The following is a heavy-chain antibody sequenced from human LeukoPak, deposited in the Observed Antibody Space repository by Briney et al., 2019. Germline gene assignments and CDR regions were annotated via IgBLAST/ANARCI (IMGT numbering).Heavy chain of an antibody. CDR1: GYTFTSYG. J-gene: IGHJ5*02. CDR2: ISAYNGNT. Sequence: ASVKVSCKASGYTFTSYGISWVRQAPGQGLEWMGWISAYNGNTNYAQKLQGRVTMTTDTSTSTAYMELRSLRSDDTAVYYCARDLDIVVVVPGSHTAFDPWGQGTLVTVSS. V-gene: IGHV1-18*01. D-gene: IGHD2-15*01. CDR3: ARDLDIVVVVPGSHTAFDP.